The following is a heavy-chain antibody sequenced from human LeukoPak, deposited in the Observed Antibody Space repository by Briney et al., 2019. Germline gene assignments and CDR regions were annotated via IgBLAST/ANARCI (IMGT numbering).Heavy chain of an antibody. J-gene: IGHJ4*02. D-gene: IGHD6-13*01. Sequence: SETLSLTCTVSGGSISSSSYYWGWIRQPPGKGLEWIGSIYYSGSTYYNPSLKSRVTISVDTSKNQFSLKLSSVTAADTAAYYCAREGAAAGTGLDYWGQGTLVTVSS. CDR3: AREGAAAGTGLDY. CDR2: IYYSGST. V-gene: IGHV4-39*07. CDR1: GGSISSSSYY.